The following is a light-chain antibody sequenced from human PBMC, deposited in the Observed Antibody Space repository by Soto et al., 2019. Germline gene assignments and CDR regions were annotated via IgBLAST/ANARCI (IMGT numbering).Light chain of an antibody. CDR1: QSVGSF. J-gene: IGKJ5*01. V-gene: IGKV3-11*01. CDR3: QQRNSWPPTFT. Sequence: EIVLTQSPATLSFSPGERATXXCSSSQSVGSFLAWYQQKPGQAPRLLIYDTSIRATGIPARFSGSGSGTDFTLTISSLEPEDFAVYYCQQRNSWPPTFTFGQGTRLETK. CDR2: DTS.